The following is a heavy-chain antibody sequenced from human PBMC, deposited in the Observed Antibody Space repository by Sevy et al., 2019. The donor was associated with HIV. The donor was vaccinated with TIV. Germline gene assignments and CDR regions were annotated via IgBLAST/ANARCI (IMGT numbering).Heavy chain of an antibody. CDR2: TYYSGST. CDR3: AASLPLNVVCSSTSCYGAFDY. Sequence: SETLSLTCSVSGGSVRSSPYYWGWIRQSPGKGLEWIGSTYYSGSTYYNPSLKSRVMISVDTSRSQFSLKLNSVTAEDTAVYYCAASLPLNVVCSSTSCYGAFDYWGQGTAVTVSS. CDR1: GGSVRSSPYY. J-gene: IGHJ4*02. V-gene: IGHV4-39*01. D-gene: IGHD2-2*01.